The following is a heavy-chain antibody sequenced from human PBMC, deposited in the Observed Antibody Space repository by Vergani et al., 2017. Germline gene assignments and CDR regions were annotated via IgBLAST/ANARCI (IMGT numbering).Heavy chain of an antibody. CDR1: GGSISSGGYY. J-gene: IGHJ5*02. V-gene: IGHV4-31*03. CDR3: ARVVSVVVPAATPYNWFDP. CDR2: IYYSGST. D-gene: IGHD2-2*01. Sequence: QVQLQESGPGLVKPSQTLSLTCTVSGGSISSGGYYWSWIRQHPGKGLEWIGYIYYSGSTYYNPSLKSRVTISVDTSKNQFSLKLSYVTAADTAVYYCARVVSVVVPAATPYNWFDPWGQGTLVTVSS.